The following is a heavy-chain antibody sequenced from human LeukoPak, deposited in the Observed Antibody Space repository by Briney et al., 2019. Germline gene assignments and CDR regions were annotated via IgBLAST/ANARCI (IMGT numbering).Heavy chain of an antibody. CDR2: IIPILGIA. CDR3: ASVAKYCSSTSCYLLDLGY. Sequence: SVKVSCGASVYTFTSYYMNWVRQAPGQGVEWMGRIIPILGIANYAQKFQGRVTITADKSTSTAYMELSSLRSEDTAVYYCASVAKYCSSTSCYLLDLGYWGQGTLVTVSS. J-gene: IGHJ4*02. D-gene: IGHD2-2*01. V-gene: IGHV1-69*02. CDR1: VYTFTSYY.